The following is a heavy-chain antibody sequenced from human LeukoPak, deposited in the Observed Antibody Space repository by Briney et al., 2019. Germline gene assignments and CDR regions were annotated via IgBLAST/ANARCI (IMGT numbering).Heavy chain of an antibody. CDR3: ARGDLGGAPDY. V-gene: IGHV1-2*02. D-gene: IGHD1-26*01. J-gene: IGHJ4*02. CDR2: VNPNSGGI. CDR1: GYSFTAYY. Sequence: ASVMVSCEASGYSFTAYYIHWVRQAPGQAFEWMGWVNPNSGGISYARKFLGRVTMTRNTSINTAYMELSSLRSEDTAVYYCARGDLGGAPDYWGQGTLVTVSS.